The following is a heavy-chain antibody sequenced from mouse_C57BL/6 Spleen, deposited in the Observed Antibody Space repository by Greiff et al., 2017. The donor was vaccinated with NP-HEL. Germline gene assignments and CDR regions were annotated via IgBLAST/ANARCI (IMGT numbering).Heavy chain of an antibody. CDR3: ARTYYDYENYAMDY. Sequence: QVQLKESGAELVRPGTSVKVSCKASGYAFTNYLIEWVKQRPGQGLEWIGVINPGSGGTNYNEKFKGKATLTADKSSSTAYMQLSSLTSEDSAVYFCARTYYDYENYAMDYWGQGTSVTVSS. CDR2: INPGSGGT. V-gene: IGHV1-54*01. CDR1: GYAFTNYL. J-gene: IGHJ4*01. D-gene: IGHD2-4*01.